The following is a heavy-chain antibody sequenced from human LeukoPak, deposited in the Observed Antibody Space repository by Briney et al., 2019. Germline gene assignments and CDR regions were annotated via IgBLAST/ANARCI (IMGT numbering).Heavy chain of an antibody. V-gene: IGHV4-59*01. CDR1: GGSISSYY. CDR2: IYYSGST. D-gene: IGHD3-10*01. Sequence: SETLSLTCAVSGGSISSYYWNWIRQPPGKGLEWIGHIYYSGSTDYNPSLKSRVTMSVDTSKNQFSLKLSSLTAADTAVYYCARLRRVGVSSGDTFDIWGQGTVVTVSS. CDR3: ARLRRVGVSSGDTFDI. J-gene: IGHJ3*02.